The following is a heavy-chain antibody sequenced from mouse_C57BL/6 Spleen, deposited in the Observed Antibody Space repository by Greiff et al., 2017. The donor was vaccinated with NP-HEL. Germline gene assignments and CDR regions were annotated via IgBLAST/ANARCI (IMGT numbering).Heavy chain of an antibody. J-gene: IGHJ1*03. CDR2: IYPGSGST. CDR3: ARHYSNYDWYFDV. D-gene: IGHD2-5*01. V-gene: IGHV1-55*01. Sequence: VQLQQSGAELVKPGASVKMSCKASGYTFTSYWITWVKQRPGQGLEWIGDIYPGSGSTNYNEKFKSKATLTVDTSSSTAYMQLSSLTSEDSAVYYCARHYSNYDWYFDVWGTGTTVTVSS. CDR1: GYTFTSYW.